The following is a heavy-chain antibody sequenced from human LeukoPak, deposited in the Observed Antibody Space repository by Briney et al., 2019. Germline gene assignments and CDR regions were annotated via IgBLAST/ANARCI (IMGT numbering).Heavy chain of an antibody. CDR3: ARDVYCSSATCPFDY. V-gene: IGHV3-21*01. CDR1: GFTFSTYT. D-gene: IGHD2-2*01. CDR2: ISGSSSYK. Sequence: GGSLRLSCAASGFTFSTYTMNWVRQAPGKGLEWVSSISGSSSYKYYAASVKGRFTISRDNAKNSLYLQMNSLRAEDTAVYYRARDVYCSSATCPFDYWGQGTLVTVSS. J-gene: IGHJ4*02.